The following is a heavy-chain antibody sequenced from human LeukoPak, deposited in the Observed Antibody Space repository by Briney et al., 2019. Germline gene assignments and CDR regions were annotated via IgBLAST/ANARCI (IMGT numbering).Heavy chain of an antibody. D-gene: IGHD3-3*01. Sequence: PGGSLRLSCAASGFTFSSYGMHWVRQAPGKGLEWVAVISYDGSNKYYADSVKGRFTISRDNSKNTLYLQMNSLRAEDTAVYYCAKEKEWSGYYLNPNPGLDYWGQGTLVTVSS. CDR2: ISYDGSNK. V-gene: IGHV3-30*18. CDR1: GFTFSSYG. J-gene: IGHJ4*02. CDR3: AKEKEWSGYYLNPNPGLDY.